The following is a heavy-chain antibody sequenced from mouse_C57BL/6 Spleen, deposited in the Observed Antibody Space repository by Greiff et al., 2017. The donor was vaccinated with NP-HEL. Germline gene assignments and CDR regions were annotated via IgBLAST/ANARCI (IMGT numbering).Heavy chain of an antibody. CDR2: IDTSDSYT. Sequence: VQLQQSGAELVKPGASVKLSCKASGYTFTSYWMQWVKQRPGQGLEWIGEIDTSDSYTNYNQKFKGKATLTVDTSSSTAYMQLSSLTSGDSAVYYRAREDYGKNFDYWGQGTTLTVSS. V-gene: IGHV1-50*01. CDR1: GYTFTSYW. J-gene: IGHJ2*01. D-gene: IGHD1-1*01. CDR3: AREDYGKNFDY.